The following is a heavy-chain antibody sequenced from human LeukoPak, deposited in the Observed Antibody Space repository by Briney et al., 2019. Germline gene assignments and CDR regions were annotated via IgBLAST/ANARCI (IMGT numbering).Heavy chain of an antibody. V-gene: IGHV3-23*01. CDR1: GFTFSSYA. J-gene: IGHJ4*02. Sequence: GGSLRPSCPPSGFTFSSYAMSWVRQAPGKGLEWVSAISHSGASTNYADSVEGRFTIARDNSKNTLFLQMHGLRADDTAVYYCARHLGYSSSHTDYWGQGTRVTVSS. CDR3: ARHLGYSSSHTDY. D-gene: IGHD6-13*01. CDR2: ISHSGAST.